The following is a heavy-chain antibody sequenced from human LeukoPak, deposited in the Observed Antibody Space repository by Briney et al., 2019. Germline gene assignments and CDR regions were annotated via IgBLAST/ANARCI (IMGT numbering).Heavy chain of an antibody. CDR3: ATNAVAGPNYYYYGMDV. D-gene: IGHD6-19*01. CDR2: FDPEDGET. J-gene: IGHJ6*02. V-gene: IGHV1-24*01. Sequence: ASVKVSCKVSGCTLTELSMHWVRQAPGKGLEWMGGFDPEDGETIYAQKFQGRVTMTEDTSTDTAYMELSSLRSEDTAVYYCATNAVAGPNYYYYGMDVWGQGTTVTVSS. CDR1: GCTLTELS.